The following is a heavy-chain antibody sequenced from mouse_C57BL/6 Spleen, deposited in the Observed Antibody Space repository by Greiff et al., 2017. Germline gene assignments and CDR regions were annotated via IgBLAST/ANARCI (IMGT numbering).Heavy chain of an antibody. CDR3: ARAAYYSNYVDAMDY. J-gene: IGHJ4*01. Sequence: VQLQQSGPELVKPGASVKMSCKASGYTFTDYNMHWVKQSHGKSLEWIGYINPNNGGTSYNQKFKGKATLTVNKSSSTASMELRSLTSEDSAVYYCARAAYYSNYVDAMDYWGQGTSVTVSS. CDR1: GYTFTDYN. D-gene: IGHD2-5*01. V-gene: IGHV1-22*01. CDR2: INPNNGGT.